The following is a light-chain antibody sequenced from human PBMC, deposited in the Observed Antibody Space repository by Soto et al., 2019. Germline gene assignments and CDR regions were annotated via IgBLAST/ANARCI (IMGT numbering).Light chain of an antibody. Sequence: SALTQPPSASGTPRQRVTISCSGSSSKIGSNYVYWYQQLPGTAPKLLIYRNNQRPSGVPDRFSGSKSGTSASLAISGLRSEDEADYYCAAWDDSLSGYVFGTGTKVTVL. CDR2: RNN. CDR3: AAWDDSLSGYV. J-gene: IGLJ1*01. V-gene: IGLV1-47*01. CDR1: SSKIGSNY.